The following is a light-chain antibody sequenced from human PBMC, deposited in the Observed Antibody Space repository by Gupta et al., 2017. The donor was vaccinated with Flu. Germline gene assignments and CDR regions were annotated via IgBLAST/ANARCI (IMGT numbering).Light chain of an antibody. CDR1: QSLLHSNGYNY. V-gene: IGKV2-28*01. CDR2: LGS. Sequence: ISCRSSQSLLHSNGYNYLDWYLQKPGQSPQLLIYLGSNRASGVPDRFSGSGSGTDFTLKISRVEAEDVGVYYCMQALQTSFTFGPGTKVDIK. J-gene: IGKJ3*01. CDR3: MQALQTSFT.